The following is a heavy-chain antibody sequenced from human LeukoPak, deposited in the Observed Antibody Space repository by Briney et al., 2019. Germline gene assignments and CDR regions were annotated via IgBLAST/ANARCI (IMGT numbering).Heavy chain of an antibody. CDR3: ARGARGSSGWYSFYFDY. V-gene: IGHV3-21*01. CDR2: ISSSSSYI. CDR1: GFTFSSYS. Sequence: GGSLRLSCAASGFTFSSYSMNWVRQAPGKGLEWVSSISSSSSYIYYADSVKGRFTISRDNAKNSLYLQMNSLRAEDTAVYYCARGARGSSGWYSFYFDYWGQGTLVTVSS. D-gene: IGHD6-19*01. J-gene: IGHJ4*02.